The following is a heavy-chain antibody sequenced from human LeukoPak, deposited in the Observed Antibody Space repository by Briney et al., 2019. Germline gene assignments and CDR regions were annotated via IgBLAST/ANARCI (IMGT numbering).Heavy chain of an antibody. CDR2: ISGNGGST. J-gene: IGHJ4*02. CDR1: GFTFNSYA. V-gene: IGHV3-23*01. CDR3: AKGGRYCYNINCYFSH. Sequence: PGGSLRLSCAASGFTFNSYAMNWVRQAPGKGPEWVSTISGNGGSTYYADSVKGRLTISRDSSKNTLYLQMSSLRAEDTAVYYCAKGGRYCYNINCYFSHWGQGTLVTVSS. D-gene: IGHD2-2*01.